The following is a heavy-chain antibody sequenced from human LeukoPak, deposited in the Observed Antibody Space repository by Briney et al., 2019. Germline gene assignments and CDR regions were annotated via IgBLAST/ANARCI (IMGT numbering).Heavy chain of an antibody. V-gene: IGHV4-39*07. CDR2: IYHSGST. CDR3: ARAVTYYYGSGNDY. CDR1: GGSISSGGYY. D-gene: IGHD3-10*01. J-gene: IGHJ4*02. Sequence: SETLSLTCTVSGGSISSGGYYWGWIRQPPGKGLEWIGSIYHSGSTYYNPSLKSRVTISVDTSKNQFSLKLSSVTAADTAVYYCARAVTYYYGSGNDYWGQGTLVTVSS.